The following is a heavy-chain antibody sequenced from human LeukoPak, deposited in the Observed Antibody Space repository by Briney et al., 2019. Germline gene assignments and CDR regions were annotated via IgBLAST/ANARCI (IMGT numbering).Heavy chain of an antibody. J-gene: IGHJ4*02. D-gene: IGHD3-10*01. V-gene: IGHV3-7*03. CDR3: ARDYYGSGSYTDY. CDR1: GFTFSSYW. CDR2: IKQDGSEK. Sequence: GGSLRLSCAASGFTFSSYWMNWVRQAPGKGLEWVANIKQDGSEKYYVDSVKGRFTISRDNAKNSLYLQMNSLRAEDTAVYYCARDYYGSGSYTDYWGQGTLVTVSS.